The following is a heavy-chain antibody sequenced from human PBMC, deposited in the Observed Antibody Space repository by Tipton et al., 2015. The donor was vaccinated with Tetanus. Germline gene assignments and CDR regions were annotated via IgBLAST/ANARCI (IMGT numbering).Heavy chain of an antibody. CDR2: IYPDDSQT. J-gene: IGHJ4*02. CDR3: ARRLQTGGDF. V-gene: IGHV5-51*01. D-gene: IGHD1-14*01. CDR1: GYNFGSYW. Sequence: QLVQSGAEVKKPGESLKISCKASGYNFGSYWIAWVRQTPGKGLEWMGIIYPDDSQTTYSPSFRGQVTISADKDTSTAFLQWSTLRASDTAMYYCARRLQTGGDFWGQGTLVTVSS.